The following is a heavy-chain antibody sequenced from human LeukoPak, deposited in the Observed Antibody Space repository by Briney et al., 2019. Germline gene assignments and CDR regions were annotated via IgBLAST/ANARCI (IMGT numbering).Heavy chain of an antibody. J-gene: IGHJ4*02. D-gene: IGHD3-22*01. CDR1: GFSVNDKY. V-gene: IGHV3-53*01. CDR2: IYSGGST. Sequence: GGSLRLSCAASGFSVNDKYMSWVRQAPGRGLEWASVIYSGGSTYYADSVKGRFTISRDSSKNTLYLQMNSLRAEDTAVYYCAREHYYDNSGYWSWGQGTLVTVSS. CDR3: AREHYYDNSGYWS.